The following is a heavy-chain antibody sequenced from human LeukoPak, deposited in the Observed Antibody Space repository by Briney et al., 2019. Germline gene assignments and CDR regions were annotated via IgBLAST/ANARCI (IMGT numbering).Heavy chain of an antibody. V-gene: IGHV3-30*18. D-gene: IGHD6-13*01. CDR2: ISYDGSNK. CDR1: GFTFSSYG. CDR3: AKRPPGAAAGTYYMDV. J-gene: IGHJ6*03. Sequence: GGSLRLSCAASGFTFSSYGMHWVRQAPGKGLEWVAVISYDGSNKYYVDSVKGRFTISRDNSKNTLYLQMNSLRAEDTAVYYCAKRPPGAAAGTYYMDVWGKGTTVTVSS.